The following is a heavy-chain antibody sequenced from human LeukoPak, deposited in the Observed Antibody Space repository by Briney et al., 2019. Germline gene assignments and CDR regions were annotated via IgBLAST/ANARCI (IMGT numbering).Heavy chain of an antibody. CDR1: GFTFSSYG. CDR2: IRSDGSYK. J-gene: IGHJ5*02. V-gene: IGHV3-30*02. Sequence: GGSLRLSCAASGFTFSSYGMDWVRQAPGKGLEWVAFIRSDGSYKYYADSVKGRFTISRDNSKSTLFLQMNSLRIEDTAVYYCGAPYGSGSFPWGQGTLVTVSS. CDR3: GAPYGSGSFP. D-gene: IGHD3-10*01.